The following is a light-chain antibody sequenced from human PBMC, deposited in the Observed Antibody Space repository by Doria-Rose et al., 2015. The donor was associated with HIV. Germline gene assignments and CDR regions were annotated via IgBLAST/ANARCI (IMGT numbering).Light chain of an antibody. V-gene: IGKV1-9*01. J-gene: IGKJ1*01. CDR2: VAS. CDR3: QQFDSFPRT. CDR1: QGISRY. Sequence: DIQVTQSPSFLSASVGVRVTITCRASQGISRYLAWYQQKPGKAPTLLIFVASTLQSGVPSRFSGSGSGTEFTLTISSLQPEDFATYYCQQFDSFPRTFGQGTKVELK.